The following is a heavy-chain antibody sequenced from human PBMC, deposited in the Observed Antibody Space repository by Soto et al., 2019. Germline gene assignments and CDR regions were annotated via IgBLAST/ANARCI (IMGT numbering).Heavy chain of an antibody. CDR1: GGSISSSDHY. D-gene: IGHD1-1*01. V-gene: IGHV4-39*01. CDR3: ARQKHWLLERRFDS. CDR2: IYYSGST. J-gene: IGHJ4*02. Sequence: SETLSLTCTVSGGSISSSDHYWGWIRQPPGKGLEWIGSIYYSGSTYYNPSLKSRVTISVDTSKNQLSLKLSSVTAADTALYFCARQKHWLLERRFDSWGQGTLVTVSS.